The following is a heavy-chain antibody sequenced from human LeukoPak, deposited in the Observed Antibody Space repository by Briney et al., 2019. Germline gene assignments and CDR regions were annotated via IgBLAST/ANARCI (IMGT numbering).Heavy chain of an antibody. Sequence: GGSLRLSCAPSRFTFSSYAMSWVRQAPGKGLEWVSAISGSGGTTYYADSVKGRFAISRDNSKNTLYLQMNSLRAEDTAVYYCAKDTGAVAAAIDYWGQGTLVTVSS. D-gene: IGHD2-2*01. CDR1: RFTFSSYA. V-gene: IGHV3-23*01. CDR3: AKDTGAVAAAIDY. CDR2: ISGSGGTT. J-gene: IGHJ4*02.